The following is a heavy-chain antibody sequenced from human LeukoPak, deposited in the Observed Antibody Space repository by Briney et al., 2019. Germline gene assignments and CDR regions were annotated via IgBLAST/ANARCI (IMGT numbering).Heavy chain of an antibody. Sequence: PGGSLRLSCAASGFTFSSYAMSWVRQAPGKGLEWVSAISGSGGSTYYADSVKGRFTISRDNSKNTLYLQMNSLRAEDTAVYYCARSRDGYNHLDYWGQGTLVTVSS. J-gene: IGHJ4*02. V-gene: IGHV3-23*01. D-gene: IGHD5-24*01. CDR3: ARSRDGYNHLDY. CDR1: GFTFSSYA. CDR2: ISGSGGST.